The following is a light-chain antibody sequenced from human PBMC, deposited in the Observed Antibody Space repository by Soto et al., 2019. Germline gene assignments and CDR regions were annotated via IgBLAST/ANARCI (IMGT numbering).Light chain of an antibody. CDR1: SSDVGGFNY. V-gene: IGLV2-14*01. CDR3: SSYTSSDTPYV. CDR2: VVS. Sequence: QSALTQPASASGSPGQSITISCTGASSDVGGFNYVSWYQQHPDKAPKLIIYVVSNRPSGVSNRFSGSKSGNTASLTISGLQAEDEADYYCSSYTSSDTPYVFGTGTKVTVL. J-gene: IGLJ1*01.